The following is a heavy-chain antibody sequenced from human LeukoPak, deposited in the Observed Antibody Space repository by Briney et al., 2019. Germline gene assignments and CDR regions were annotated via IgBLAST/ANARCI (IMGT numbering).Heavy chain of an antibody. V-gene: IGHV1-18*01. CDR3: ARVLYGPTYYYCDGMNV. D-gene: IGHD3-10*01. Sequence: GASVTPSCNAYGYTFSNTCTGWARQAPGQGLEWMGWISAYNGNTNYAQKLQGRVTMNTDTSTSTAYMEVRSLRSDDTAVYYCARVLYGPTYYYCDGMNVWGQGTLVTVSS. CDR2: ISAYNGNT. CDR1: GYTFSNTC. J-gene: IGHJ6*02.